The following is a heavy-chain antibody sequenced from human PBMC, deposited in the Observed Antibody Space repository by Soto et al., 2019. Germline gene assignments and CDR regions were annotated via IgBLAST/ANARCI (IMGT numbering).Heavy chain of an antibody. J-gene: IGHJ6*02. CDR1: GASISSSAY. V-gene: IGHV4-39*01. CDR3: RRSSRYSTDV. Sequence: PSETLSLTCPVSGASISSSAYWGWFRQPPGKGLEWIGSIYSIGNTYYNPSLKSGVTISADTSKNQFSLNLISVTAADTAVYYCRRSSRYSTDVWGQGITVTVSS. D-gene: IGHD6-19*01. CDR2: IYSIGNT.